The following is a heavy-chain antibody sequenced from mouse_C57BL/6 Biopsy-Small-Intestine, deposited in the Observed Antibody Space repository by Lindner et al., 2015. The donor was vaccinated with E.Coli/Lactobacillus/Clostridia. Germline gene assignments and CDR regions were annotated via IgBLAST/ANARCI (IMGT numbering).Heavy chain of an antibody. V-gene: IGHV1-14*01. J-gene: IGHJ4*01. D-gene: IGHD1-1*01. CDR3: TRFFTTMVVTTYYYVLDY. CDR2: INPYNGNT. Sequence: VQLQESGPELVKPGASVKMSCKASGYTFTGYFMHWMKQKPGQGLEWIGYINPYNGNTKYNEKFNGKATLTSDKSSSAAYMELSSLTSEDSAVYYCTRFFTTMVVTTYYYVLDYWGQGTSVTVSS. CDR1: GYTFTGYF.